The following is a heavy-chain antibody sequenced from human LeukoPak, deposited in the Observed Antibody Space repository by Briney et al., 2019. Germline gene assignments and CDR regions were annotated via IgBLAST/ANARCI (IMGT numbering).Heavy chain of an antibody. CDR1: GGSISSYY. CDR2: IYYSGST. D-gene: IGHD1-26*01. Sequence: PSETLSLTCTVSGGSISSYYWSWIRQPPGKGLEWIGYIYYSGSTNYNPSLKSRVTISVDTSKNQFSLKLSSVTAADTAVYYCARHGPTGSWVSEPFDYWGQGTLVTVSS. CDR3: ARHGPTGSWVSEPFDY. V-gene: IGHV4-59*08. J-gene: IGHJ4*02.